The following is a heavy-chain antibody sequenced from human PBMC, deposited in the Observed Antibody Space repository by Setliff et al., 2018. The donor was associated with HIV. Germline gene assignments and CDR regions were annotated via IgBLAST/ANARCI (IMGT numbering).Heavy chain of an antibody. Sequence: GESLTISCAASGFTFSSYSMNWVRQAPGKGLEWVSYISSSSSTIYYADSVKGRFTISRDNAKNSLYLQMNSLRAEDTAVYYCARRGHNWGQGTLVTVSS. V-gene: IGHV3-48*01. D-gene: IGHD3-10*01. CDR2: ISSSSSTI. J-gene: IGHJ4*02. CDR3: ARRGHN. CDR1: GFTFSSYS.